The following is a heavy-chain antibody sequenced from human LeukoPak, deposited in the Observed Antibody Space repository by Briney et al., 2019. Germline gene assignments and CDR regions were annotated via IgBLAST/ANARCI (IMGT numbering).Heavy chain of an antibody. V-gene: IGHV1-3*01. J-gene: IGHJ4*02. CDR2: INAGNGNT. CDR3: ARADGDYVPDY. Sequence: ASVKVSCKASGYTFTSYAIHWVRQAPGQRLEWMGWINAGNGNTKYSQKFQGRVTITRDTSASTAYMELSSLRSEDTAVYYCARADGDYVPDYWGQGTLVTVSS. CDR1: GYTFTSYA. D-gene: IGHD4-17*01.